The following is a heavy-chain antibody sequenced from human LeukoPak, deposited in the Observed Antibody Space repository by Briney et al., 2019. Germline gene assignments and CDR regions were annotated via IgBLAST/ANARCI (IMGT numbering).Heavy chain of an antibody. Sequence: SETLSLTCTVSGGSISSYYWSWIRQPPGKGLEWIGYIYYSGSTNYNPSLKSRVTISVDTSKNQFSLKLSSVTAADTAVYYCARDGSSATVLYWGQGTLVTVSS. CDR2: IYYSGST. D-gene: IGHD6-13*01. CDR1: GGSISSYY. J-gene: IGHJ4*02. V-gene: IGHV4-59*12. CDR3: ARDGSSATVLY.